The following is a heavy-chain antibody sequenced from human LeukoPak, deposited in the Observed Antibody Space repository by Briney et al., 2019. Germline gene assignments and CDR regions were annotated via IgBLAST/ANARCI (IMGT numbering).Heavy chain of an antibody. D-gene: IGHD3-3*01. CDR3: ARAPTHDFWSGVDY. CDR2: INQDGSEK. CDR1: GFTFSSYL. Sequence: PGGSLRLSCAASGFTFSSYLMSWVRQAPGKGLEWVAHINQDGSEKYYVDSVKGRFTISRENAKNSLYLQMNSPKVEDTAVYYCARAPTHDFWSGVDYWGQGTLVTVSS. V-gene: IGHV3-7*01. J-gene: IGHJ4*02.